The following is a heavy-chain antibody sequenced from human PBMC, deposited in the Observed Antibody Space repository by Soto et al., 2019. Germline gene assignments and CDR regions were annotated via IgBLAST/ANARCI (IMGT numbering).Heavy chain of an antibody. CDR2: ISSSSSYT. Sequence: QVQLVESGGGLVKPGGSLRLSCAASGFTFSDYYMSWIRQAPGKGLEWVSYISSSSSYTNYADSVKGRFTISRDNAKNSLYLQINSLRAEDTAVYYCAPTRGYSSSWYFDYWGQGTLVTVSS. J-gene: IGHJ4*02. CDR1: GFTFSDYY. D-gene: IGHD6-13*01. CDR3: APTRGYSSSWYFDY. V-gene: IGHV3-11*05.